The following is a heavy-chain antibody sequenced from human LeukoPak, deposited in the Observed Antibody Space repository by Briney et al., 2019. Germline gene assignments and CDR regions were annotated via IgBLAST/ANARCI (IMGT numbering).Heavy chain of an antibody. CDR1: GFTFSSYA. V-gene: IGHV3-23*01. CDR2: ISGSGGST. CDR3: AKAGSDITYAPGAFDI. J-gene: IGHJ3*02. Sequence: GGSLRLSCAASGFTFSSYAMSWVRQAPGKGLEWVSAISGSGGSTYYADSVKGRFTISRDNSKNTLYLQMNSLRAEDTAVYYCAKAGSDITYAPGAFDIWGQGTMVTVSS. D-gene: IGHD3-10*01.